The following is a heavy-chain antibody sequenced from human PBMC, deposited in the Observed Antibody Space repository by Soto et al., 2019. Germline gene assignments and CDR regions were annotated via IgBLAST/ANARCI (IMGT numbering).Heavy chain of an antibody. CDR1: GYSFTSYW. Sequence: PGESLKISCKGSGYSFTSYWISWVRQMPGKGLEWMGRIDPSDSYTNYSPSFQGHVTISADKSISTAYLQWSSLKASDTAMYYCARSRSRSKKLMVYGGFDYWGQGTLVTVS. J-gene: IGHJ4*02. D-gene: IGHD2-8*01. CDR2: IDPSDSYT. CDR3: ARSRSRSKKLMVYGGFDY. V-gene: IGHV5-10-1*01.